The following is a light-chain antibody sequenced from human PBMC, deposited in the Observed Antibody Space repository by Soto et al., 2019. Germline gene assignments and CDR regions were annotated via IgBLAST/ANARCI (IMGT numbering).Light chain of an antibody. Sequence: EIVFPQSPGTLSVSPGERATLSCRASQSVSSKVAWYQQKPGQAPKLLISAASSRATAIPDRFSGSGSGTDFTLTITRLEPEDFALYYCQQYGSSPITFGQGTRLEIK. CDR1: QSVSSK. CDR2: AAS. J-gene: IGKJ5*01. V-gene: IGKV3-20*01. CDR3: QQYGSSPIT.